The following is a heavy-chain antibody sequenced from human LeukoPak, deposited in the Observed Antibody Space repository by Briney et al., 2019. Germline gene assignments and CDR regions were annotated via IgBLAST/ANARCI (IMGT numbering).Heavy chain of an antibody. CDR1: GGTFISYA. CDR3: ARGGRLRFLEWSLTPNWFDP. Sequence: ASVKVSCKASGGTFISYAISWVRQAPGQGLEWMGGIIPIFGTANYAQKFQGRVTITADESTSTAYMELSSLRSEDTAVYYCARGGRLRFLEWSLTPNWFDPWGQGTLVTVSS. J-gene: IGHJ5*02. D-gene: IGHD3-3*01. CDR2: IIPIFGTA. V-gene: IGHV1-69*13.